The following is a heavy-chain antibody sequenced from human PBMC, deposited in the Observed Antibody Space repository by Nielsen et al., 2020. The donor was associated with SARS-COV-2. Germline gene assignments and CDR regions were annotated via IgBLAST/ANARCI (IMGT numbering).Heavy chain of an antibody. Sequence: LTCAASGFTFSTYGMSWVRQSPGKGLEWVSTISSVLSYIFYADSVKGRFTISRDISTNSLYLQMNSLRVEGTAVYYCARTYCSRTSCHNADWGQGILVTVSS. CDR3: ARTYCSRTSCHNAD. J-gene: IGHJ4*02. CDR2: ISSVLSYI. CDR1: GFTFSTYG. V-gene: IGHV3-21*01. D-gene: IGHD2-2*01.